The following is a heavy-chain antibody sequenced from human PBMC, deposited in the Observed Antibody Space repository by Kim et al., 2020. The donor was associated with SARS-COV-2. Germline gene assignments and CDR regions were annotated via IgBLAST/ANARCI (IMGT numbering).Heavy chain of an antibody. D-gene: IGHD1-26*01. V-gene: IGHV4-34*01. J-gene: IGHJ4*02. Sequence: PSLKSRVTISVDTSKNQFSLKLSSVTAADTAVYYCARGRGGSAGKLGFDYWGQGTLVTVSS. CDR3: ARGRGGSAGKLGFDY.